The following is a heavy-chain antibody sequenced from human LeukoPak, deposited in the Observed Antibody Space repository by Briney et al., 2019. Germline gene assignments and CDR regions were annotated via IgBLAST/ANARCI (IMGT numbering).Heavy chain of an antibody. V-gene: IGHV4-38-2*02. CDR3: AAQIAARPPGWFDP. J-gene: IGHJ5*02. Sequence: SETLSLTCTVSGYSISSGYSWGWIGHPPGKGLDWIGSIYHSGSTYYNPSLKSRVTISVDTSKNQFSLKLSSVTAADTAVYYCAAQIAARPPGWFDPWGQGTLVTVSS. D-gene: IGHD6-6*01. CDR2: IYHSGST. CDR1: GYSISSGYS.